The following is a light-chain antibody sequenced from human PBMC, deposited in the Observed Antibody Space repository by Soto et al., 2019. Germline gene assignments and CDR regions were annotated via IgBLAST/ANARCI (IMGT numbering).Light chain of an antibody. V-gene: IGLV1-40*01. CDR3: QSYDSSLSVVV. CDR2: GNS. CDR1: SSNIGAGYD. J-gene: IGLJ2*01. Sequence: QSVLTQPPSVSGAPGQRVTISCTGRSSNIGAGYDVHWYQQLPGTAPKLLLYGNSNRPSGVPDRFSGSKSGTSASLDITGLEAEDEADYYCQSYDSSLSVVVFGGGTKLTVL.